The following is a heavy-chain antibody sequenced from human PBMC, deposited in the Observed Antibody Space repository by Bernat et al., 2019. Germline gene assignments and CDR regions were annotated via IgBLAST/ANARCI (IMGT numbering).Heavy chain of an antibody. CDR3: ARALNIVAIGDAFDI. J-gene: IGHJ3*02. CDR2: INHSGST. V-gene: IGHV4-34*01. CDR1: GGSFSGYY. Sequence: QVQLQQWGAGLLKPSETLSLTCAVYGGSFSGYYWSWIRQPPGKGLEWIGEINHSGSTNYNPSLKSRVTISVDTSKNQFSLKLSSVTAADTAVYYCARALNIVAIGDAFDIWGQGTMVTVSS. D-gene: IGHD5-12*01.